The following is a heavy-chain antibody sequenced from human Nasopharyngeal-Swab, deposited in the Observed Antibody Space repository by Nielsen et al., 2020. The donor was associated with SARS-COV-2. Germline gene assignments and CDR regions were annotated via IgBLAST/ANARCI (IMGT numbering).Heavy chain of an antibody. J-gene: IGHJ5*02. CDR2: MNPNSGNT. D-gene: IGHD2-8*01. V-gene: IGHV1-8*01. CDR1: GYTFTSYD. Sequence: ASVKVSCKASGYTFTSYDINWVRQATGQGLEWMGWMNPNSGNTGYAQKFQGRVTMTRNTSISTAYMELSSLRSEDTAVYYCATDLGAHCTNGVCYRAWFDPWGQGTLVIVSS. CDR3: ATDLGAHCTNGVCYRAWFDP.